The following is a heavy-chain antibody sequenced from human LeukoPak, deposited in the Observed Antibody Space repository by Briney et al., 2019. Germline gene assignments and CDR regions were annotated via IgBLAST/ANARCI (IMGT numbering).Heavy chain of an antibody. D-gene: IGHD2-2*02. CDR1: GFTFSSYA. CDR2: ISGSGGST. CDR3: ARGPCSSTSCYNFDY. V-gene: IGHV3-23*01. J-gene: IGHJ4*02. Sequence: GGSLRLSCAASGFTFSSYAMSWVRQAPGKGLEWVSAISGSGGSTYYADSVKGRFTISRDNAKNSLYLQMNSLRAEDTAVYYCARGPCSSTSCYNFDYWGQGTLVTVSS.